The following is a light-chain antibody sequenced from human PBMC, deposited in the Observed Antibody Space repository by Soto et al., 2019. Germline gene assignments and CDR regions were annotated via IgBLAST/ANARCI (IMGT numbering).Light chain of an antibody. V-gene: IGKV3-20*01. CDR2: GAS. CDR3: QQYGSSLWT. CDR1: QSVSSSY. Sequence: EIVLTQSPGTLSLSPGERATLSCRASQSVSSSYLAWYQQKPGQAPRLLIYGASSRATGIQDRFSGSGSGTDFTLTISRLEPEDFAVYYCQQYGSSLWTFGQGTKAEIK. J-gene: IGKJ1*01.